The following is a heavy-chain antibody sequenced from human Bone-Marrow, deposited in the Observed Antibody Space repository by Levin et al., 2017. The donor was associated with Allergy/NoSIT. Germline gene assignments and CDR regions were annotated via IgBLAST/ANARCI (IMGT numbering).Heavy chain of an antibody. D-gene: IGHD2-2*02. V-gene: IGHV1-8*01. CDR3: ARGLLLYPHAFDI. CDR2: LNPNSGNT. Sequence: ASVKVSCKATGYSFSRYDINCVRQATGQGPEWMGWLNPNSGNTVLAQKFQGRVTLTRNTSMSTAYLELSSLRDDDTALYYCARGLLLYPHAFDIWGQGTVVTVSS. CDR1: GYSFSRYD. J-gene: IGHJ3*02.